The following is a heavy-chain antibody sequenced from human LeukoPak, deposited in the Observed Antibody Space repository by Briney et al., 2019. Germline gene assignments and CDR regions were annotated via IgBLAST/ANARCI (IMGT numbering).Heavy chain of an antibody. CDR1: GFTFSSYE. CDR3: ARDPSSGVYYDSSGAAFDI. D-gene: IGHD3-22*01. V-gene: IGHV3-48*03. Sequence: PGGFLRLSCAASGFTFSSYEMNWVRQAPGKGLEWVSYISSSGSTIYYADSVKGRFTISRDNAKNSLYLQMNSLRAEDTAVYYCARDPSSGVYYDSSGAAFDIWGQGTMVTVSS. J-gene: IGHJ3*02. CDR2: ISSSGSTI.